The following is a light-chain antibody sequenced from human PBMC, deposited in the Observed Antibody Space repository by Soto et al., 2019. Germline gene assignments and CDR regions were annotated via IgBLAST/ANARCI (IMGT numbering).Light chain of an antibody. V-gene: IGKV3-20*01. CDR3: HQYGRSAQT. J-gene: IGKJ1*01. Sequence: EIVLTQSPGTLSLSPGERATLSCRASQSVSSSYLAWYQHTPGQAPRLLIYGTSSRATGIPDRFSGSGSGTAFTLTISRLEPEDFAVYYCHQYGRSAQTVGDGTKVEVK. CDR2: GTS. CDR1: QSVSSSY.